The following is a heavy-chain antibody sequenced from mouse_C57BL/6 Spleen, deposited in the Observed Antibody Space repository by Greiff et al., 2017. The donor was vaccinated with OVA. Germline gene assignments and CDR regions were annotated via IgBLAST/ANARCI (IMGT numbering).Heavy chain of an antibody. CDR2: IYPRSGNT. CDR3: ARNEGRDITTVVATRAMDY. J-gene: IGHJ4*01. D-gene: IGHD1-1*01. CDR1: GYTFTSYG. V-gene: IGHV1-81*01. Sequence: QVQLQQSGAELARPGASVKLSCKASGYTFTSYGISWVKQRTGQGLEWIGEIYPRSGNTYYNEKFKGKATLTADKSSSTAYMELRSLTSEDSAVYFWARNEGRDITTVVATRAMDYWGQGTSVTVSS.